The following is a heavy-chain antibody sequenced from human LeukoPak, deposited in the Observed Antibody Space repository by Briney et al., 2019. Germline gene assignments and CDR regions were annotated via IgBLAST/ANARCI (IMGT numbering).Heavy chain of an antibody. J-gene: IGHJ6*03. Sequence: GASVKVSCKSSGYTFTSYGISWVRQAPGQGLEWMGWMNPNSGNTGYAQKFQGRVTMTRNTSISTAYMELSSLRSEDTAVYYCARVHSSSWYVMAYYYYYMDVWGKGTTVTVSS. CDR2: MNPNSGNT. CDR1: GYTFTSYG. D-gene: IGHD6-13*01. V-gene: IGHV1-8*02. CDR3: ARVHSSSWYVMAYYYYYMDV.